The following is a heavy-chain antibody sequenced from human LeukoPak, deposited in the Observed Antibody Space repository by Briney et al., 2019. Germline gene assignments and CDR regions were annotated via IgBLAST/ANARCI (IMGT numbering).Heavy chain of an antibody. V-gene: IGHV3-23*01. CDR2: ISGSGGST. Sequence: GALRLSCAASGFTFTNYAMSWVRQAPGKGLEWVSTISGSGGSTYYADSVKGRFTISKDNAKNSLYLQMNSLRAEDTAVYYCARDIVGATVSDYWGQGTLVTVSS. D-gene: IGHD1-26*01. J-gene: IGHJ4*02. CDR3: ARDIVGATVSDY. CDR1: GFTFTNYA.